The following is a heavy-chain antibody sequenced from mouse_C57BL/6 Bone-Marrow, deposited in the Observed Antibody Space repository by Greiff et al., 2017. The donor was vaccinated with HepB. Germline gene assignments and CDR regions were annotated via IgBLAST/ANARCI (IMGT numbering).Heavy chain of an antibody. CDR2: IDPENGDT. J-gene: IGHJ3*01. D-gene: IGHD1-1*01. CDR1: GFNIKDDY. CDR3: TTDYYGSSLSWFAY. Sequence: EVQLQQSGAELVRPGASVKLSCTASGFNIKDDYMHWVKQRPEQGLEWIGWIDPENGDTEYASKFQGKVTITADTSSNTAYLQLSSLTSEDTAVYYCTTDYYGSSLSWFAYWGQGTLVTVSA. V-gene: IGHV14-4*01.